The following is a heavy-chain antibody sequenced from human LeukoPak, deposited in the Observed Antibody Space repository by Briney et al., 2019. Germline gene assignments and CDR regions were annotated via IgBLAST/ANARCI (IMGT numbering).Heavy chain of an antibody. J-gene: IGHJ4*02. CDR1: GFTLSSYA. Sequence: GGSLRLSCAASGFTLSSYAMSGLRQPPGKGVEWVSAISGSGGSTYYAASVKSRFTISSDNSKNPLYLQLNSRSAEDTAVYYCAKDLAYNWNDVTLFDYWGQGTLVTVSS. D-gene: IGHD1-20*01. CDR2: ISGSGGST. CDR3: AKDLAYNWNDVTLFDY. V-gene: IGHV3-23*01.